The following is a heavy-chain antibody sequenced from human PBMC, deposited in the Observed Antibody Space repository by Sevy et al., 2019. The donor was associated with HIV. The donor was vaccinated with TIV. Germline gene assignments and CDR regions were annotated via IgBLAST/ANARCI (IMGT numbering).Heavy chain of an antibody. D-gene: IGHD6-19*01. V-gene: IGHV1-24*01. CDR3: ATVAVAGTMFQH. Sequence: ASVKVSCKVSGYTLTELSMHWVRQAPGKGLEWMGGFDPEDGETIYAQKFQGRVTMTEDTSTDTAYMELSSLRSEDTAVYYCATVAVAGTMFQHWGQGTLVTVSS. CDR2: FDPEDGET. J-gene: IGHJ1*01. CDR1: GYTLTELS.